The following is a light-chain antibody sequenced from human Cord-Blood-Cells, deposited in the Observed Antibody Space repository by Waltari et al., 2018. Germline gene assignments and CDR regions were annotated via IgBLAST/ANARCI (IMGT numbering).Light chain of an antibody. CDR2: EGS. CDR1: RSDFGSYNL. CDR3: CSYAGSSTLV. V-gene: IGLV2-23*01. Sequence: QSALTQPASVSGSPGQSITISCTATRSDFGSYNLVSWYQQHPGKAPKIMIYEGSKRPSGVSNRFSGSKSGNTASLTISGLQAEDEADYYCCSYAGSSTLVFGGGTKLTVL. J-gene: IGLJ3*02.